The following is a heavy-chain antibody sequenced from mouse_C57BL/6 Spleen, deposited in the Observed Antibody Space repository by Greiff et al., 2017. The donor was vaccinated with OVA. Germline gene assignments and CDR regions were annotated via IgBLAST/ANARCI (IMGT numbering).Heavy chain of an antibody. V-gene: IGHV1-53*01. CDR3: ARSYYSNYPYYFDY. J-gene: IGHJ2*01. CDR1: GYTFTSYW. Sequence: QVQLQQPGTELVKPGASVKLSCKASGYTFTSYWMHWVKQRPGQGLEWIGNINPSNGGTNYNEKFKSKAPLTVDKSSSTAYMLLSSLTSEDSAVYYCARSYYSNYPYYFDYWGQGTTLTVSS. D-gene: IGHD2-5*01. CDR2: INPSNGGT.